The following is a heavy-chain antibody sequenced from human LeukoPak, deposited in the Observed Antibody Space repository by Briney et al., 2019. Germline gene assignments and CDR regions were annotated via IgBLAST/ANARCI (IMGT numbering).Heavy chain of an antibody. V-gene: IGHV3-48*03. Sequence: GGSLRLSCAASGFTFSSYEMNWVRQAPGKGLEWVSYISSSGSTIYYADSVKGRFAISRDNAKNSLYLQMNSLRAEDTAVYYCARSYGDHDHDAFDIWGQGTMVTVSS. CDR1: GFTFSSYE. CDR3: ARSYGDHDHDAFDI. J-gene: IGHJ3*02. CDR2: ISSSGSTI. D-gene: IGHD4-17*01.